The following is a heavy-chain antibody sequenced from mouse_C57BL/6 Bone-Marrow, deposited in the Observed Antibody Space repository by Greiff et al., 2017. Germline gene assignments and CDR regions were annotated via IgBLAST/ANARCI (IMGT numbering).Heavy chain of an antibody. CDR1: GFTFSDYG. V-gene: IGHV5-15*01. CDR3: ARIYYYGSCVYYYAMDD. J-gene: IGHJ4*01. Sequence: EVKLVESGGGLVQPGGSLKLSCAASGFTFSDYGMAWVRQAPRKGPEWVAFISNLAYSIYYADTVTGRFPISRENAKNTLYLEMSSLRSEDTAMYYCARIYYYGSCVYYYAMDDWGQGTSVTVSS. CDR2: ISNLAYSI. D-gene: IGHD1-1*01.